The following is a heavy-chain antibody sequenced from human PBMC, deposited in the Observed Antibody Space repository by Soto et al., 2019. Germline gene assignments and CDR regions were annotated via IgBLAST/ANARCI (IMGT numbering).Heavy chain of an antibody. D-gene: IGHD1-26*01. CDR3: ARGEWELPMN. J-gene: IGHJ1*01. CDR2: IYHSGTT. Sequence: SETLSLTCAVSGGSVISGSYSWTWIRQSPGQGLEWIGYIYHSGTTYYNPSLKSRVTISVDGSKNQFSLKLSSVTAADTAVYYCARGEWELPMNWGQG. V-gene: IGHV4-30-2*06. CDR1: GGSVISGSYS.